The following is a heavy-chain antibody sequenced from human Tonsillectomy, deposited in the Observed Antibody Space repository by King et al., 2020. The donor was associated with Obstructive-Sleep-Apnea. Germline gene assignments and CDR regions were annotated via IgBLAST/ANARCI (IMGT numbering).Heavy chain of an antibody. D-gene: IGHD4-17*01. V-gene: IGHV4-34*01. CDR2: INHSGSA. CDR3: ASGEVYYGDYDY. Sequence: VQLQQWGAVLLKPSETLSRTCAVYGGSFRVYSLSGIRQPPGKVLQCRGEINHSGSATYNQSLKNRVTISVDTSKNQFSLKLSSVTAADTAVYYCASGEVYYGDYDYWGQGTLVTVSS. J-gene: IGHJ4*02. CDR1: GGSFRVYS.